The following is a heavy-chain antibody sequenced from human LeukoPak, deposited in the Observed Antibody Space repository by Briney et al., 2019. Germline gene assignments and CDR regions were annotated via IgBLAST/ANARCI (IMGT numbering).Heavy chain of an antibody. Sequence: GSLRLSCATSGFIFSDYYMSWIRQAPGKGLEWVSYISSGGSTIYYADSVKGRFTISRDNAKNSLYLQMNSLRAEDTAMYYCARPVDSAMDYWGQGTLVTVSS. V-gene: IGHV3-11*01. CDR3: ARPVDSAMDY. CDR2: ISSGGSTI. D-gene: IGHD5-18*01. J-gene: IGHJ4*02. CDR1: GFIFSDYY.